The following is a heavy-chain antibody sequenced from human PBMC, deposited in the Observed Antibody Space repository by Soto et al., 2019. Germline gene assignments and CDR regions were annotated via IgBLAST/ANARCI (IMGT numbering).Heavy chain of an antibody. J-gene: IGHJ5*02. CDR2: IYDSGRS. CDR1: GGSISSGGYY. V-gene: IGHV4-31*03. CDR3: ARSVFP. Sequence: QVQLQESGPGLVKPSQTLSLTCTVSGGSISSGGYYWNWIRQHPGKGLEWIGYIYDSGRSYYNPSLESGVTRSVDTSKNQFSVTLSYVTAVDTAVYYCARSVFPWGQGTLVTVSS.